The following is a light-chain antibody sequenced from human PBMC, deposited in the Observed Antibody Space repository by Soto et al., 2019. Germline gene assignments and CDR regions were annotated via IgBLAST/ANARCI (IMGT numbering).Light chain of an antibody. J-gene: IGLJ1*01. CDR1: SSNIGINV. CDR2: SND. CDR3: AAWDDSLNGYA. V-gene: IGLV1-44*01. Sequence: QSVLTQPPSASGTPGQRVTISCSGSSSNIGINVLSWYQQLPGAAPKLLICSNDQRPSGVPDRFSGSKSGTSASLAISGLQPEDEADYYCAAWDDSLNGYAFGPGTKLTVL.